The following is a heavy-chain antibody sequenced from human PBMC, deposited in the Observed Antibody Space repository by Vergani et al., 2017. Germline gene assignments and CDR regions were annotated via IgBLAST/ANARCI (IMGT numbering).Heavy chain of an antibody. CDR3: ARDRGCATISCYFSAAFDY. CDR1: GFSFSSFG. CDR2: IHYDGSHE. V-gene: IGHV3-33*01. Sequence: QVQLVESGGGVVQPGRSLRLSCAASGFSFSSFGFHWVRQAPGKGLEWVAFIHYDGSHEYYIDSVKGRFTISRDNSKNTPILQKNGLRAEDTAVYYCARDRGCATISCYFSAAFDYWGLGALVSVSS. J-gene: IGHJ4*02. D-gene: IGHD2-2*01.